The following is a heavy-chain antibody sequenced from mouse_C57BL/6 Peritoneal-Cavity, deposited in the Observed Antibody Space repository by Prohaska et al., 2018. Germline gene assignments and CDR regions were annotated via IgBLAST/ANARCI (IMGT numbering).Heavy chain of an antibody. J-gene: IGHJ2*01. Sequence: HGKSLEWIGVINPYNGGTSYNQKFKGKATLTVDKSSSTAYMELNSLTSEDSAVYYCASWDYWGQGTTLTVSS. CDR3: ASWDY. CDR2: INPYNGGT. V-gene: IGHV1-19*01.